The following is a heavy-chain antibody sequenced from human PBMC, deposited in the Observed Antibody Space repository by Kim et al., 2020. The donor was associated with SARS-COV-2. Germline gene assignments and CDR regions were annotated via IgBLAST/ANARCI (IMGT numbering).Heavy chain of an antibody. CDR2: GNGDT. V-gene: IGHV1-3*01. CDR3: ARGEGDP. J-gene: IGHJ5*02. Sequence: GNGDTKYSQKFQGRVTITRETSASTAYMELRSLRSEDTAVYYCARGEGDPWGQGTLVTVSS.